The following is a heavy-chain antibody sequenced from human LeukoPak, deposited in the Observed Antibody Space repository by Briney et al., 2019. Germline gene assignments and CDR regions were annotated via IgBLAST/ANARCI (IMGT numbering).Heavy chain of an antibody. V-gene: IGHV1-46*01. CDR1: EYTFTKYF. CDR3: ARDSRRFYFDSSGYPYYFDY. CDR2: INPSGTNT. Sequence: GASVTVSCKASEYTFTKYFIHWVRQAPGQGLEWMGIINPSGTNTAFAQTFQGRVTMTRDTSISTAYMELSRLRSDDTAVYYCARDSRRFYFDSSGYPYYFDYWGQGTLVTVSS. D-gene: IGHD3-22*01. J-gene: IGHJ4*02.